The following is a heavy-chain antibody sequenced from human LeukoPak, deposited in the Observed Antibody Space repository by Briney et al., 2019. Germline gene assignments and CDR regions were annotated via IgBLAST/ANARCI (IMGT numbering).Heavy chain of an antibody. V-gene: IGHV3-23*01. CDR1: GFTLNNYA. CDR3: ARKYSGTNPFDY. J-gene: IGHJ4*02. Sequence: GGSLRLSCAASGFTLNNYAMSWVRQAPGKGLEWVSIINNSGGSTYYADSVKGRFTISRDLSKNTLYLQMNSLRAVDTALYYCARKYSGTNPFDYWGQGTLVTVSS. CDR2: INNSGGST. D-gene: IGHD1-26*01.